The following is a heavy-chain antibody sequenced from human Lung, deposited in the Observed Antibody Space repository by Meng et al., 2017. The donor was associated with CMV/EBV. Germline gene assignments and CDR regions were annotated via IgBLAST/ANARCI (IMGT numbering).Heavy chain of an antibody. Sequence: FTGYYMHWVRQAPGQGHEWMGRINPNSGGTNYAQKFQGRVTMTRDTSISTAYMELSRLRSDDTAVYYCARDLGYSSGWSGGGNWFDPWGQGTLVTAPQ. J-gene: IGHJ5*02. CDR1: FTGYY. V-gene: IGHV1-2*06. D-gene: IGHD6-19*01. CDR2: INPNSGGT. CDR3: ARDLGYSSGWSGGGNWFDP.